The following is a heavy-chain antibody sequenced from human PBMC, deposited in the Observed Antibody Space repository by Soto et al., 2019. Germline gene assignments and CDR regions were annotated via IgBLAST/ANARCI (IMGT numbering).Heavy chain of an antibody. V-gene: IGHV4-61*01. CDR3: ARDGGSYNWNPYY. Sequence: PSETLSLTCTVSGGSVSSGSYYWSWIRQPPGKGLEWIGYIYYSGSTNYNPSLKSRVTISVDTSKNQFSLKLSSVTAADTAVYYCARDGGSYNWNPYYWGQGTLVTVYS. J-gene: IGHJ4*02. D-gene: IGHD1-20*01. CDR1: GGSVSSGSYY. CDR2: IYYSGST.